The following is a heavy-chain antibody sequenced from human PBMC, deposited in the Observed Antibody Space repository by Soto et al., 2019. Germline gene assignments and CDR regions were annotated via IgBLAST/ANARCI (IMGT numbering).Heavy chain of an antibody. CDR2: TGYSRLTT. V-gene: IGHV3-23*01. CDR1: GLNFSILA. D-gene: IGHD6-6*01. CDR3: ATVHSTSRSFDY. Sequence: GVSLRLSCAASGLNFSILAMSWVFRSPGKGLEWVSTTGYSRLTTYYADSVKGRFTVSRDNSKNTLDLQMSSLRAEDTAVYYCATVHSTSRSFDYWGKGTLVIVSS. J-gene: IGHJ4*02.